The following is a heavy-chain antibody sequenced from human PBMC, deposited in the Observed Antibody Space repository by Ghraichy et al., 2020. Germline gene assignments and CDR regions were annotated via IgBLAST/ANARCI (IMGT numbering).Heavy chain of an antibody. Sequence: SETLSLTCAVYGGSFSGYYWSWIRQPPGKGLEWIGEINHSGSTNYNPSLKSRVTISVDTSKNQFSLKLSSVTAADTAVYYCARRHITMRGGDFDYWGQGTLVTVSS. D-gene: IGHD3-22*01. J-gene: IGHJ4*02. CDR2: INHSGST. CDR3: ARRHITMRGGDFDY. CDR1: GGSFSGYY. V-gene: IGHV4-34*01.